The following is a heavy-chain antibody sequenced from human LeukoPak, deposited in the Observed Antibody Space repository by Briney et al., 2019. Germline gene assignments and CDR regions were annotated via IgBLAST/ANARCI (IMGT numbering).Heavy chain of an antibody. CDR1: GGTFSSNA. V-gene: IGHV1-69*01. Sequence: GASVKVSCKASGGTFSSNAFSWVRQAPGQGLEWMGGIIPMFATAKYAQKLQGRVTITADESTSTAYMELSSLRSEDTAVYYCARDPYGGNNWFDPWGQGTLVTVSS. CDR3: ARDPYGGNNWFDP. J-gene: IGHJ5*02. D-gene: IGHD4-23*01. CDR2: IIPMFATA.